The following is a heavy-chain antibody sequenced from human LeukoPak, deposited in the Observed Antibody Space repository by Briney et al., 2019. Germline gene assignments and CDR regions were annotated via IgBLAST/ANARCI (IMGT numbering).Heavy chain of an antibody. J-gene: IGHJ4*02. CDR2: ISYDGSNK. D-gene: IGHD5-12*01. CDR3: ARGLYSGYDLFDY. CDR1: GFTFSSYG. V-gene: IGHV3-30*03. Sequence: GRSLRLSCAVSGFTFSSYGMHWVRQAPGKGLEWVAVISYDGSNKYYADSVKGRFTISRDNSKNTLYLQINSLRAEDMALYYCARGLYSGYDLFDYWGQGTLVTVSS.